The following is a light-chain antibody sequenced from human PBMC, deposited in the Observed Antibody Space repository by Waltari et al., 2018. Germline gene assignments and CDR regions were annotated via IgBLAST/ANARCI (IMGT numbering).Light chain of an antibody. CDR3: QRYNNNSWT. V-gene: IGKV1-5*03. J-gene: IGKJ1*01. Sequence: DIQMTQSPSTLSVSVGDRVTITCRASQSISSWLAWYQQRPGKAPKLLIYKASTLESGVPSRFSGSGSVTEFTLTVSSLQPYDFATYYCQRYNNNSWTLGQGTKVEIK. CDR2: KAS. CDR1: QSISSW.